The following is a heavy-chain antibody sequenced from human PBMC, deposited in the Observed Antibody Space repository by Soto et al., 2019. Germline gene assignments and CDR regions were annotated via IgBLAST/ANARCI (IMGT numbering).Heavy chain of an antibody. CDR3: ARPRTHSSGWYYFDY. CDR2: IIPIFGTA. CDR1: GGTFSSYA. V-gene: IGHV1-69*01. J-gene: IGHJ4*02. Sequence: QVQLVQSGAEVKKPGSSVKVSCKASGGTFSSYAISWVRQAPGQGLEWMGGIIPIFGTANYAQKFQGRVTSTADESTSTAYMELSSRRAEDTAVYYCARPRTHSSGWYYFDYWGQGTLVTVSS. D-gene: IGHD6-19*01.